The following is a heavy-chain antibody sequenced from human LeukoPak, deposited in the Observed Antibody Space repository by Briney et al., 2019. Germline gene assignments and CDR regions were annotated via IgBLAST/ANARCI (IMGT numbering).Heavy chain of an antibody. Sequence: PGRSLRPSCAASGFTFDDYAMHWVRQAPGKGLEWVSGISWNSGSIGYADSVKGRFTISRDNAKNSLYLQMNSLRAEDTALYYCAKDRLSLSGSYPSWGQGTLVTVSS. J-gene: IGHJ4*02. CDR2: ISWNSGSI. D-gene: IGHD1-26*01. V-gene: IGHV3-9*01. CDR1: GFTFDDYA. CDR3: AKDRLSLSGSYPS.